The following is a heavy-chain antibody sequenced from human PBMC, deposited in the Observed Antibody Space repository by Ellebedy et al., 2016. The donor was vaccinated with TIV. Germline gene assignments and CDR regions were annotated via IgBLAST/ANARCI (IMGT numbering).Heavy chain of an antibody. Sequence: GESLKISXATSGFTFSSYAMSWVRQAPGKGLEWVSAISGSGGSTYYADSVKGRFTISRDNSKNTLYLQMNSLRAEDTAVYYCAKGRLDYWGQGTLVTVSS. V-gene: IGHV3-23*01. CDR3: AKGRLDY. CDR2: ISGSGGST. CDR1: GFTFSSYA. J-gene: IGHJ4*02.